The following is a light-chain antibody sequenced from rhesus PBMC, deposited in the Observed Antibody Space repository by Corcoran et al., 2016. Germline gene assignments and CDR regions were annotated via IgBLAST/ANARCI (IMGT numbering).Light chain of an antibody. CDR3: LHYNDLLPS. Sequence: EIVMTQSPATLSLSPGETATLSCRASQSVGSYLAWYQPQPGQAPKLLVHSADFRATGIPDRFSGSGSRTDFTLTMSSLEPEDVGVYHCLHYNDLLPSFGQGTKVEIK. V-gene: IGKV3-40*03. J-gene: IGKJ2*01. CDR1: QSVGSY. CDR2: SAD.